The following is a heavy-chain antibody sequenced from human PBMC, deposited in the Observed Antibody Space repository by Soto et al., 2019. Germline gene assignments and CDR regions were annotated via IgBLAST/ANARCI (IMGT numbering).Heavy chain of an antibody. CDR3: ARDSHLVGATPPAFDI. V-gene: IGHV3-48*03. J-gene: IGHJ3*02. CDR2: ISSSGSTI. Sequence: PGGSLRLSCAASGFTFSSYEMNWVRQAPGKGLEWVSYISSSGSTIYYADSVKGRFTISRDNAKNSLYLQMNSLRAEDTAVYYCARDSHLVGATPPAFDIWGPATMVTVSS. D-gene: IGHD1-26*01. CDR1: GFTFSSYE.